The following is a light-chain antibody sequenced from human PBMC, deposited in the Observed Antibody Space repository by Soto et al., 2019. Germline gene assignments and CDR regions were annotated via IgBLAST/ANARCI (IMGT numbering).Light chain of an antibody. J-gene: IGLJ2*01. CDR1: SRDIGGYDF. CDR3: SSYGGSNNLL. Sequence: QSVLTQPPSASGSPGQSVTISCTGNSRDIGGYDFVSWYQEHPGKAPKLLIYDVLRRTSGLPGRFAGSKSGNTASLTVSGLQADDEVDYYCSSYGGSNNLLFGGGTKLTVL. V-gene: IGLV2-8*01. CDR2: DVL.